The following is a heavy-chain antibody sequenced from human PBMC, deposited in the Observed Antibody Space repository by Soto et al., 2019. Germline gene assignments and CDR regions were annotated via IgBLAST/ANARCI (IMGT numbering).Heavy chain of an antibody. CDR1: GFTFSSYS. D-gene: IGHD7-27*01. CDR3: ARGLTYYYYMDV. V-gene: IGHV3-48*01. CDR2: ISSSSSTI. Sequence: GGSLRLSCAASGFTFSSYSMNWVRQAPGKGLEWVSYISSSSSTIYYADSVRGRFTISRDNAKNSLYLQMNSLSAEDTAVYYCARGLTYYYYMDVWGKGTTVTVSS. J-gene: IGHJ6*03.